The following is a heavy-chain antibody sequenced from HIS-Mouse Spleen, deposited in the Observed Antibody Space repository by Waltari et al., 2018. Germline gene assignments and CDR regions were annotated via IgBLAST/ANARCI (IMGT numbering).Heavy chain of an antibody. Sequence: QVQLVDSGGGVVQPGRSLRLSCAASGFTFSGSGLHWVRHARGKGLEWVAVIWYDGSNKYYADSVKGRFTISRENSKNTLYLQMNSLRAEDTAVYYCARESPTQGGGIIDYWGQGTLVTVSS. CDR3: ARESPTQGGGIIDY. CDR2: IWYDGSNK. CDR1: GFTFSGSG. D-gene: IGHD3-16*01. V-gene: IGHV3-33*01. J-gene: IGHJ4*02.